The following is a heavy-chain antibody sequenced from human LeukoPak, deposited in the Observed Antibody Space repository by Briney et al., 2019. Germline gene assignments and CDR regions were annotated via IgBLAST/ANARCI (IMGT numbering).Heavy chain of an antibody. CDR2: ISGSGGST. CDR3: ARSFLGSGYDWYFDL. V-gene: IGHV3-53*05. D-gene: IGHD3-22*01. CDR1: GFTVSSNY. Sequence: GGSLRLSCAASGFTVSSNYMSWVRQAPGKGLEWVSAISGSGGSTYYADSVKGRITISRDNSKNTLYLQMNSLRAEDTAVYYCARSFLGSGYDWYFDLWGRGTLVTVSS. J-gene: IGHJ2*01.